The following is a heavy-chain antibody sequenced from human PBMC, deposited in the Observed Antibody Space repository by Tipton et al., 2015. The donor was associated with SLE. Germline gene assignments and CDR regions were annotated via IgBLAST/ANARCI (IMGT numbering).Heavy chain of an antibody. CDR2: FHPGNSYT. V-gene: IGHV5-51*03. J-gene: IGHJ4*02. Sequence: VQLMQSGAEVRKPGESLKISCQGSGYRFFDYYIGWVRQMPGKGLELLAFFHPGNSYTEYGPSFRGPVTLSADKSMNSAYLQWSSRSAPDTAMYYCARAPGHFDRSGYYSYYFDYWGQGTLVTVSS. CDR1: GYRFFDYY. CDR3: ARAPGHFDRSGYYSYYFDY. D-gene: IGHD3-22*01.